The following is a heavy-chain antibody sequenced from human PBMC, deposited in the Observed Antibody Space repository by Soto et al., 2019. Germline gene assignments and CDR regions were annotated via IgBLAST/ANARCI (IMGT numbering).Heavy chain of an antibody. CDR1: GGSMKYYY. J-gene: IGHJ5*02. V-gene: IGHV4-59*08. D-gene: IGHD5-12*01. Sequence: SETLSLTYTVSGGSMKYYYWSWIRQPPGKGLEWIGYIYYSGSTNYNPSLKSRVTISVDTSKNQFSLKLSSVTAADTAVYYCARRVVATTTNWFDPWGQGTLVTVSS. CDR3: ARRVVATTTNWFDP. CDR2: IYYSGST.